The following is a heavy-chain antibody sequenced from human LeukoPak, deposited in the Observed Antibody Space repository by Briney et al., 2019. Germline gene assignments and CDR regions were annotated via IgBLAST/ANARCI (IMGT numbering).Heavy chain of an antibody. CDR3: ATQYGENYGGKKGPWFDP. D-gene: IGHD4-23*01. CDR2: IYDSGST. V-gene: IGHV4-39*01. CDR1: GGSISSSSYY. Sequence: SETLSLTCTVSGGSISSSSYYWGWIRQPPGKGLEWIGSIYDSGSTYYNPSLKSRVTISVDTSKNQFSLKLGSVTDADTAVYYCATQYGENYGGKKGPWFDPWGQGTLVTVSS. J-gene: IGHJ5*02.